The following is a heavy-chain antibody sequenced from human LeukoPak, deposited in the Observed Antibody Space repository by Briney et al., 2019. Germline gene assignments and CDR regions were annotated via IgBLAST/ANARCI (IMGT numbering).Heavy chain of an antibody. D-gene: IGHD1-14*01. CDR1: GFTFSSYG. V-gene: IGHV3-30*02. CDR2: IRYDGSNK. Sequence: PGGSLRLSCAASGFTFSSYGMHWVRQAPGKGLEGVAFIRYDGSNKYYADSVKGRFTISRDNSKNTLYLQMNSLRAEDTAVYYCARDCVENHPYYYYYYMDVWGKGTTVTVSS. CDR3: ARDCVENHPYYYYYYMDV. J-gene: IGHJ6*03.